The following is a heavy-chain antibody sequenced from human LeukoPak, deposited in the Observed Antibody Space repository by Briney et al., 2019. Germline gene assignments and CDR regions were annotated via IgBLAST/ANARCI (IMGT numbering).Heavy chain of an antibody. J-gene: IGHJ4*02. D-gene: IGHD2-21*02. CDR2: IFPSGGEI. Sequence: GGSLRLSCAASGFTFGSYVMTWVRQPPGKGLEWVSSIFPSGGEIHYADSVRGRFTISRDNSKNTLYLQMNSLRVEDTAVYYCAKDIVGGGDDYWGQGTLVTVSS. V-gene: IGHV3-23*01. CDR3: AKDIVGGGDDY. CDR1: GFTFGSYV.